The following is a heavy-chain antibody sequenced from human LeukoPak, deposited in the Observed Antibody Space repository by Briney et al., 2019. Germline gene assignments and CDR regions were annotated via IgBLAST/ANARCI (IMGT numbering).Heavy chain of an antibody. Sequence: GGSLRLSCAASGFTFSSYAMTWVRQAPGKGLEWVSTISGSGVSTDYADSGKGRFTISRDNSKNTLFLQMNSLRAEGTAVYHXXXXXXXXILLGNYYGMDVWGQGTTVTVSS. CDR3: XXXXXXXILLGNYYGMDV. J-gene: IGHJ6*02. V-gene: IGHV3-23*01. CDR2: ISGSGVST. CDR1: GFTFSSYA. D-gene: IGHD3-10*01.